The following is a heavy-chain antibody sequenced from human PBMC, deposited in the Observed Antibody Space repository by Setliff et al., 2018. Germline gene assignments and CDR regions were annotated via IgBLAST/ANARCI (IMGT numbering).Heavy chain of an antibody. J-gene: IGHJ5*02. CDR1: GYSFTTYW. Sequence: PGESLKISCEGSGYSFTTYWIGWVRQMPGKGLEWMGIVYPSDSSTRYSPSFQGKLTISVDKSISTAYVQWSSLKASDSGIYYCARGRRDGYKAGFDPWGQGTLVTVSS. V-gene: IGHV5-51*01. D-gene: IGHD5-12*01. CDR2: VYPSDSST. CDR3: ARGRRDGYKAGFDP.